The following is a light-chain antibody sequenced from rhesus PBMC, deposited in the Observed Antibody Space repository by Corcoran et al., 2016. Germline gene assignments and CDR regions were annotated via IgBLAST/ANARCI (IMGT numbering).Light chain of an antibody. CDR3: KQYSSRPPLP. V-gene: IGKV1-22*01. J-gene: IGKJ4*01. CDR1: QSISSW. CDR2: KAS. Sequence: DIQMTQSPSSLSASVGDTVTITCRARQSISSWLAWYQQKPGKAPKLLIYKASRLQSGVPSRFSGVGSWTDFTLTISSLQSEVFATYYCKQYSSRPPLPFGGGTKVELK.